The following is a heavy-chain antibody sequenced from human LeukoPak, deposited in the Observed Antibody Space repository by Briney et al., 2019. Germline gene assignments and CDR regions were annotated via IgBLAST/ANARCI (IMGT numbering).Heavy chain of an antibody. CDR1: GYTFTSYD. D-gene: IGHD3-10*01. V-gene: IGHV1-8*03. CDR2: MNPNSGNT. Sequence: ASVKVSCKASGYTFTSYDINWVRQATGQGLEWMGWMNPNSGNTGYAQKFQGRVTITRNTSISTAYMELSSLRSEDTAVYYCARGRRIWFGELFEFVVGWFDPWGQGTLVTVSS. CDR3: ARGRRIWFGELFEFVVGWFDP. J-gene: IGHJ5*02.